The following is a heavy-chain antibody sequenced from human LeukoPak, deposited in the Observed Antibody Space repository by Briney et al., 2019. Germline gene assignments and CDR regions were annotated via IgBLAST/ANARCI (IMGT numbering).Heavy chain of an antibody. CDR2: ISYDGSNK. V-gene: IGHV3-30*04. D-gene: IGHD5-18*01. CDR1: GFTFSSYA. J-gene: IGHJ4*02. Sequence: GGSLRLSCAASGFTFSSYAMHWVRQAPGKGLEWVAVISYDGSNKYYADSVKGRFTISRDNSKNTLYLQMNSLRAEDTAVYYCARDRVDTAMVQGHWGQGTLVTVSS. CDR3: ARDRVDTAMVQGH.